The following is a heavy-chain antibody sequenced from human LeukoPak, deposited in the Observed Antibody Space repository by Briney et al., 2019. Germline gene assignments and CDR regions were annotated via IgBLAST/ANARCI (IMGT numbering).Heavy chain of an antibody. CDR2: ISGTSTAI. V-gene: IGHV3-48*02. CDR3: ERGGGRSYSDALDF. Sequence: GGSLRLPCAACGFTFSRSNMHWPRQAPGKGLEWVSFISGTSTAIIYADSVKGRFTISRDIGRKSLYLQMNSLSDEDRAVYYCERGGGRSYSDALDFWGQGTVVTVSS. CDR1: GFTFSRSN. J-gene: IGHJ3*01. D-gene: IGHD1-26*01.